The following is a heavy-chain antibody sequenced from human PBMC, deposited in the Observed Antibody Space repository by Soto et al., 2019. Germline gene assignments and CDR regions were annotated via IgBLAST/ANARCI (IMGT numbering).Heavy chain of an antibody. J-gene: IGHJ6*02. V-gene: IGHV4-59*01. CDR1: GGSISSYY. D-gene: IGHD2-15*01. Sequence: SETLSLTCTVCGGSISSYYWSWIRQPPGKXLEWIGYIYYSGSTNYNPSLKSRVTISVDTSKNQFSLKLSSVTAADTAVYYCARGICSGGSCYPRGYYYGMDVWGQGTTVTVSS. CDR2: IYYSGST. CDR3: ARGICSGGSCYPRGYYYGMDV.